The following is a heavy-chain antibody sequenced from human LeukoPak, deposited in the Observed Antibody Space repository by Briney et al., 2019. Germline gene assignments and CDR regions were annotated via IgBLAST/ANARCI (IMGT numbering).Heavy chain of an antibody. CDR1: GFTFSSYA. Sequence: SGGCLRLSCSASGFTFSSYAMHWVRQAPGKGLEYVSAISSNGGSTYYADSVKGRFTISRDNSKNTLYLQMSSLRAEDTAVYYCVKDVVVVPAAIIYDAFDIWGQGTMVTVSS. V-gene: IGHV3-64D*06. CDR3: VKDVVVVPAAIIYDAFDI. D-gene: IGHD2-2*02. CDR2: ISSNGGST. J-gene: IGHJ3*02.